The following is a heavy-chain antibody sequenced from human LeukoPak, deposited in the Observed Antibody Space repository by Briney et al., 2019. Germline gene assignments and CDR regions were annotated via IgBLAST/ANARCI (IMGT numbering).Heavy chain of an antibody. D-gene: IGHD6-19*01. J-gene: IGHJ6*02. Sequence: GGSLRLSCAASGFTFSSYSMNWVRQAPGKGLEWVSSISSSSSYIYYADSVKGRFTTSRDNAKNSLYLQMNSLRAEDTAVYYCARSLAVAGTPYYYYGMDVWGQGTTVTVSS. V-gene: IGHV3-21*01. CDR3: ARSLAVAGTPYYYYGMDV. CDR1: GFTFSSYS. CDR2: ISSSSSYI.